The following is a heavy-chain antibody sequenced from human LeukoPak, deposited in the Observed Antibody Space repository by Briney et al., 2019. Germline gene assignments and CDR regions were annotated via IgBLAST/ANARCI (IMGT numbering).Heavy chain of an antibody. CDR3: ARVGIAAAFIDY. Sequence: GGSLRLSCAASGFTFSSYSTNWVRQAPGKGLEWVSYISSSSSTTYYADSVKGRFTISRDNAENSLYLQMNSLRAEDTAVYYCARVGIAAAFIDYWGQGTLVTVSS. CDR2: ISSSSSTT. V-gene: IGHV3-48*01. CDR1: GFTFSSYS. D-gene: IGHD6-13*01. J-gene: IGHJ4*02.